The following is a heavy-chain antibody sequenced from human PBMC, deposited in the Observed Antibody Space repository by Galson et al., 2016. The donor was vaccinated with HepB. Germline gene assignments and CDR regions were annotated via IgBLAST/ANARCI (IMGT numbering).Heavy chain of an antibody. Sequence: QSGAEVKKPGESLRISCKGSEYSFTNYWISWMRQMPGKGLEWMGRIAPSDSYTHYSPSFQGHGTISVDKSINTAYLQWSSLKASDTAIYFCARHSPGNRAHWYFDLWGRGTLLTVSS. V-gene: IGHV5-10-1*01. CDR1: EYSFTNYW. CDR3: ARHSPGNRAHWYFDL. CDR2: IAPSDSYT. J-gene: IGHJ2*01. D-gene: IGHD2/OR15-2a*01.